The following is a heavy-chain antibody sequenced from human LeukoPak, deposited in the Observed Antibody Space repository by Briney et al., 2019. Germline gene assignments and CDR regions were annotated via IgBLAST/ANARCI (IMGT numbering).Heavy chain of an antibody. Sequence: SETLSLTCTVSGGSISSYYWSWIRQPPGKGLEWIGYIYYSGSTNYNPSLKSRVTISVDTSKNQFSLKLSSATAADTAVYYCARWGYYGSGSYPNWFDPWGQGTLVTVSS. D-gene: IGHD3-10*01. CDR3: ARWGYYGSGSYPNWFDP. CDR2: IYYSGST. V-gene: IGHV4-59*08. J-gene: IGHJ5*02. CDR1: GGSISSYY.